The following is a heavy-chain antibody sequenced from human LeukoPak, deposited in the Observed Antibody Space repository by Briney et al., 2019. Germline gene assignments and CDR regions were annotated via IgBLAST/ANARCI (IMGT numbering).Heavy chain of an antibody. Sequence: GGSLRPSCAASGFTFSSFGMHWVRQAPGKGLEWEAFIRYDGSNKYYADSVKGQFTISRDNSKNTLYLQMNSLRAEDTAVYYCAKDFAEGLRYFDWSGDVWGKGTTVTVSS. D-gene: IGHD3-9*01. CDR2: IRYDGSNK. J-gene: IGHJ6*04. CDR1: GFTFSSFG. V-gene: IGHV3-30*02. CDR3: AKDFAEGLRYFDWSGDV.